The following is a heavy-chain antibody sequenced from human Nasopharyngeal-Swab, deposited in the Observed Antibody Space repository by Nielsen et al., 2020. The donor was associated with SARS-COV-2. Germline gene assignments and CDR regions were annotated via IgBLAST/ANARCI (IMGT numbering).Heavy chain of an antibody. Sequence: SVKVSCKASGGTFSSYAISWVRQAPGQGLEWMGGIIPIFGTANYAQRFQGRVTITADESTSTAYMELSSLRSEDTAVYYCARTVATGPYYFDYWGQGTLVTVSS. J-gene: IGHJ4*02. CDR2: IIPIFGTA. D-gene: IGHD5-12*01. V-gene: IGHV1-69*13. CDR1: GGTFSSYA. CDR3: ARTVATGPYYFDY.